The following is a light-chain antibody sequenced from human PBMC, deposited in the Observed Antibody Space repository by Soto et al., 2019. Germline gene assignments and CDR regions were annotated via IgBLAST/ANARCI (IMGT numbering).Light chain of an antibody. V-gene: IGKV3-11*01. CDR3: QQRSNWPPEVT. CDR2: DIS. Sequence: ETVLTQSPATLSLSPGARATISCRASQSVSSYLAWYQQKPGQAPRLLIYDISTRATGIPARFSGSGSGTDFTLTISSLEPDDFAIYYCQQRSNWPPEVTFGQGTRLEIK. J-gene: IGKJ5*01. CDR1: QSVSSY.